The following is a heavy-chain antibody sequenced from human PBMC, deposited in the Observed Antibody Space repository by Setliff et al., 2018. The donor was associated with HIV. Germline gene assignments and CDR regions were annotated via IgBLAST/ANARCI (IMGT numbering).Heavy chain of an antibody. J-gene: IGHJ4*02. Sequence: SETLSLTCTVSGGSISSNSYYWSWIRQPAGQGLEWIGHIYTSGVTNHSPSLKTRVTISIDTSKNQFSLRLSSVTAADTAVYYCARMSNDFPRRSYDDLLSGYLHDWGQGTLVTVSS. V-gene: IGHV4-61*09. CDR2: IYTSGVT. CDR3: ARMSNDFPRRSYDDLLSGYLHD. D-gene: IGHD3-3*01. CDR1: GGSISSNSYY.